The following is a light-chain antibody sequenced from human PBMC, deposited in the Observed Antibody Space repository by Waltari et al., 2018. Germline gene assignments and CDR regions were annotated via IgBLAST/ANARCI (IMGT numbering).Light chain of an antibody. V-gene: IGLV1-51*01. CDR2: EDN. CDR1: SSNIGNNY. Sequence: QSVLTQPPSVSAALGQTVTISCSGTSSNIGNNYVSWYQHLPGTPPKLLIYEDNKRPSGIPDRFSGSKSGTSATLGVTGLQTGDEADYYCGTWDSSLTAVVFGGGTKLTVL. CDR3: GTWDSSLTAVV. J-gene: IGLJ2*01.